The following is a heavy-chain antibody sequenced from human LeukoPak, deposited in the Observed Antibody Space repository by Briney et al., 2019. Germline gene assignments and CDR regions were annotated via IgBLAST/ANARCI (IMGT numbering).Heavy chain of an antibody. Sequence: NPGGSLRLSCAASGFTFSNAWMTWVRQAPGKGLEWVGRIKSKRDGGTIDYAAPVKGRVTISRDDSKDTLYLQMNNLKIEDAAVYYCITVGSAWNFDYWGQGTLVTVSS. V-gene: IGHV3-15*01. CDR2: IKSKRDGGTI. CDR3: ITVGSAWNFDY. J-gene: IGHJ4*02. CDR1: GFTFSNAW. D-gene: IGHD6-25*01.